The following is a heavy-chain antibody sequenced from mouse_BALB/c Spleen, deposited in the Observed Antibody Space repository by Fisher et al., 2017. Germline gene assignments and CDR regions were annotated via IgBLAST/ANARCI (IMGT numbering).Heavy chain of an antibody. D-gene: IGHD2-10*01. J-gene: IGHJ4*01. CDR3: ARSYYGNYGAMDY. Sequence: RFTISRDNAKNTLYLQMSSLKSEDTAMYYCARSYYGNYGAMDYWGQGTSVTVSS. V-gene: IGHV5-12-1*01.